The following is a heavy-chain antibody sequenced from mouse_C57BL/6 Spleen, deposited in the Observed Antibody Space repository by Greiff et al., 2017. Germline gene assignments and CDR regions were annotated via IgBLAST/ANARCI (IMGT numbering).Heavy chain of an antibody. CDR2: IHPSDSDT. CDR1: GYTFTSYW. Sequence: VQLQQPGAELVKPGASVKVSCKASGYTFTSYWMHWVKQRPGQGLEWIGRIHPSDSDTNYNQKFKGKATLTVDTSSSTAYMQLSSLTSEDSAVYYCARKRIYGGYYVGAMDYWGQGTSVTVSS. J-gene: IGHJ4*01. CDR3: ARKRIYGGYYVGAMDY. V-gene: IGHV1-74*01. D-gene: IGHD2-3*01.